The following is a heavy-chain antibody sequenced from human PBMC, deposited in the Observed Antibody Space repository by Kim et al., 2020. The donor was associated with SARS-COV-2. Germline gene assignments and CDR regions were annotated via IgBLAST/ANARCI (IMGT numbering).Heavy chain of an antibody. J-gene: IGHJ3*02. Sequence: PSLKSRVTISVDTSKNQFSLKLSSVTAADTAVYYCARHEAAAGRGGAFDIWGQGTMVTVSS. D-gene: IGHD6-13*01. CDR3: ARHEAAAGRGGAFDI. V-gene: IGHV4-59*08.